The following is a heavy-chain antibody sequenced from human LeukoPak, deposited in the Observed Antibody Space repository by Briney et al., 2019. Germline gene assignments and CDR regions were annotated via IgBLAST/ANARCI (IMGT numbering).Heavy chain of an antibody. V-gene: IGHV3-11*01. CDR3: ARYSNSSALDY. CDR2: ISSSGSTI. CDR1: GFTFSDYY. J-gene: IGHJ4*02. Sequence: GGSLRLSCAASGFTFSDYYMSWIRQAPGKGLEWVSYISSSGSTIYYADSVKGRFTISRDNAKNSLYPQMNSLRAEDTAVYYCARYSNSSALDYWGQGTLVTVSS. D-gene: IGHD6-19*01.